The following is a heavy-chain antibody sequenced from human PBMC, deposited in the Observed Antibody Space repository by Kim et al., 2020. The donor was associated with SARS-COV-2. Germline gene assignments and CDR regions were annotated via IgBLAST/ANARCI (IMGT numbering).Heavy chain of an antibody. CDR2: IRSKAYGGTT. CDR1: GFTFGDYA. D-gene: IGHD4-17*01. CDR3: TRVPGKRWGYVMDV. V-gene: IGHV3-49*04. J-gene: IGHJ6*02. Sequence: GGSLRLSCTASGFTFGDYAMSWVRQAPGKGLEWVGFIRSKAYGGTTEYAASVKGRFTILRDDSKSIAYLQMNSLKTEDTAVYYCTRVPGKRWGYVMDVWGQGTTVTVSS.